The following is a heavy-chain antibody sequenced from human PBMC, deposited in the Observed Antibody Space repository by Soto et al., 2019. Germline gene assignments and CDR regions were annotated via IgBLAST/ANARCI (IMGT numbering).Heavy chain of an antibody. J-gene: IGHJ4*02. CDR3: ARWGTREYSGYDDLFHDPRPYYFDY. D-gene: IGHD5-12*01. CDR1: GGSISSSSYY. V-gene: IGHV4-39*07. Sequence: SETLSLTCTVSGGSISSSSYYWGWIRQPPGKGLEWIGEINHSGSTNYNPSLKSRVTISVDTSKNQFSLKLSSVTAADTAVYYCARWGTREYSGYDDLFHDPRPYYFDYWGQGTLVTVSS. CDR2: INHSGST.